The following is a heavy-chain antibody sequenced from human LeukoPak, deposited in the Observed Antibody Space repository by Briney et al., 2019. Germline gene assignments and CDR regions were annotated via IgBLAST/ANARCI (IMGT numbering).Heavy chain of an antibody. CDR2: ISAYNGNT. Sequence: ASVKVSCKASGYTFTGYYMHWVRQAPGQGLEWMGWISAYNGNTNYAQKLQGRVTMTTDTSTSTAYMELRSLRSDDTAVYYCARERIAAAGRRVENWFDPWGQGTLVTVSS. V-gene: IGHV1-18*04. CDR1: GYTFTGYY. D-gene: IGHD6-13*01. CDR3: ARERIAAAGRRVENWFDP. J-gene: IGHJ5*02.